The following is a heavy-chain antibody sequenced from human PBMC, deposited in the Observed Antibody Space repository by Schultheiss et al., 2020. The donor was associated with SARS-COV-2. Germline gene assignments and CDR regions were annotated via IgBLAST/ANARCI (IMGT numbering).Heavy chain of an antibody. V-gene: IGHV6-1*01. CDR1: GDSVSTVTAA. CDR2: TYYRSKWYN. D-gene: IGHD6-19*01. Sequence: SQTLSLTCVVSGDSVSTVTAAWNWIRQSPSRGLEWLGRTYYRSKWYNDYALSVKSRMIINPDTSKNQVSLHLNSVTPEDTAVYYCARERLGQLDYWGQGTLVTVSS. CDR3: ARERLGQLDY. J-gene: IGHJ4*02.